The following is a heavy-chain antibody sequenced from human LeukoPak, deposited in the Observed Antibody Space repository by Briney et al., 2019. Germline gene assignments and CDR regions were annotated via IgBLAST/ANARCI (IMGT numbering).Heavy chain of an antibody. CDR2: IRVDGSTR. Sequence: PGGSLRLSCAASGFTFSRYGLHWVRQAPGKGLEWVAFIRVDGSTRYYADSVKGRFTVSRDNSKNMLYLQMDSLRTEDTAVYYCAKVPHSWGLFDSWGQGTLVTVSS. J-gene: IGHJ4*02. D-gene: IGHD3-16*01. CDR1: GFTFSRYG. CDR3: AKVPHSWGLFDS. V-gene: IGHV3-30*02.